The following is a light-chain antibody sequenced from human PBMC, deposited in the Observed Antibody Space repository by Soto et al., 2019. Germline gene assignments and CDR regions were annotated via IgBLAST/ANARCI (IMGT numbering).Light chain of an antibody. V-gene: IGKV3-20*01. CDR3: QQYGNSPPYT. Sequence: IVLTQSPGTLSLSPGERATLSCRASQSVSSSYLAWYQQKAGQAPRLLIYGASSRATGIPDRFSGSGSGTDFTLTISRLEPEDCAVYYCQQYGNSPPYTFGQGTKLEIK. CDR1: QSVSSSY. CDR2: GAS. J-gene: IGKJ2*01.